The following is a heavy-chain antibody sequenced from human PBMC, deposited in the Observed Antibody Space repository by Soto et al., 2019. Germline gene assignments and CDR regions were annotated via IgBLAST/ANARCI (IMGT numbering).Heavy chain of an antibody. V-gene: IGHV3-23*01. J-gene: IGHJ2*01. CDR3: AKSWYYYDSREDPWYFDL. D-gene: IGHD3-22*01. CDR2: ISGSGGST. Sequence: EVQLLESGGGLVQPGGSLRLSCAASGFTFSSYAMSWVRQAPGKGLEWVSAISGSGGSTYYADSVKGRFTISRDNSKNTLYLQMNSLRAEDTAVYYCAKSWYYYDSREDPWYFDLWGRGTLVTVSS. CDR1: GFTFSSYA.